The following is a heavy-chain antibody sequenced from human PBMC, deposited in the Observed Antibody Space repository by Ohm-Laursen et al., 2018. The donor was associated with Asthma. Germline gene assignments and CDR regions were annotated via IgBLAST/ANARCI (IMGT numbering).Heavy chain of an antibody. CDR3: ARASPAGDYFDY. CDR2: IYSGGST. CDR1: GFTVSSNY. Sequence: SLRLSCSASGFTVSSNYMSWVRQAPGKGLEWVSVIYSGGSTYYADSVKGRFTISRDNSKNTLYLQMNSLRAEDTAVYYCARASPAGDYFDYWGQGTLVTVSS. V-gene: IGHV3-53*01. J-gene: IGHJ4*02.